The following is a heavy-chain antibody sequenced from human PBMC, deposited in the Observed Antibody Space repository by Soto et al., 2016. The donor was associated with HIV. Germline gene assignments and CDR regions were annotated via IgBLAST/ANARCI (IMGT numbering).Heavy chain of an antibody. J-gene: IGHJ6*02. CDR1: GFTVSSNY. CDR2: IYRGGNT. CDR3: ARDGGYSAYYYYGMDV. V-gene: IGHV3-66*01. D-gene: IGHD5-18*01. Sequence: EVQLVESGGGLVQPGGSLRLSCAASGFTVSSNYMSWVRQAPGKGPEWVSVIYRGGNTYYADSVKGRFTISRDNSKNTLYLQMNSLRAEDTAVYYCARDGGYSAYYYYGMDVWGQGALVIVSS.